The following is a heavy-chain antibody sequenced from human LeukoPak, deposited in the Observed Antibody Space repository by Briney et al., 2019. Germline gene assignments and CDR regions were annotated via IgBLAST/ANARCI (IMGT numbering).Heavy chain of an antibody. Sequence: PGGTLRLSCAASGFTFSTYGMSWVRQAPGKGLQWVSTIPSGGGTYYADSVKGRFTISRDNSKNTLYLQMNSLRAEDTAVYYCANLNGDYATLDYWGQGTLVTVSS. CDR3: ANLNGDYATLDY. CDR2: IPSGGGT. V-gene: IGHV3-23*01. J-gene: IGHJ4*02. D-gene: IGHD4-17*01. CDR1: GFTFSTYG.